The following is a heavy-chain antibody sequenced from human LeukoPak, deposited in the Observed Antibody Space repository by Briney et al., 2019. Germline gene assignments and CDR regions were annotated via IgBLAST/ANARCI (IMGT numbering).Heavy chain of an antibody. J-gene: IGHJ6*04. Sequence: GGSLRLSCAASGFTFSSYWMHWVRQAPGKGLVWVSRINSDGSSTSYADSVKGRFTVSRDNAKNTLYLQMNNLRAEDTAVYYCAELGITMIGGVWGKGTTVTISS. CDR2: INSDGSST. V-gene: IGHV3-74*01. CDR3: AELGITMIGGV. D-gene: IGHD3-10*02. CDR1: GFTFSSYW.